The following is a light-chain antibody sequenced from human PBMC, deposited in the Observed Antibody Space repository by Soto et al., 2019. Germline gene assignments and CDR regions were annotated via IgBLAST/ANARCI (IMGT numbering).Light chain of an antibody. V-gene: IGKV3-15*01. CDR1: QSVSSN. CDR2: GAS. CDR3: QQYNNWPSWT. Sequence: EIGMTQSPATLSVSPGTRATLSCRASQSVSSNLAWYQQKPGQAPRLLIYGASTRATGIPARFSGSGSGTEFTLTISSLQSKDFAVYYCQQYNNWPSWTFGQGTKVDIK. J-gene: IGKJ1*01.